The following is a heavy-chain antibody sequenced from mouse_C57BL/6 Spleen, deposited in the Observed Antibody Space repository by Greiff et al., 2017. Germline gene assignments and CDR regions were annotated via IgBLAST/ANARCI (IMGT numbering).Heavy chain of an antibody. CDR2: INPNYGTT. V-gene: IGHV1-39*01. J-gene: IGHJ1*03. CDR1: GYSFTDYN. CDR3: ASSDGSSNVDWYFDV. Sequence: VQLQQSGPELVKPGASVKISCKASGYSFTDYNMNWVKQSNGKSLEWIGVINPNYGTTSYNQQFKGKATLTVDQSSSTAYMQLNSLTSEDSAVYYCASSDGSSNVDWYFDVWGTGTSVTVSS. D-gene: IGHD1-1*01.